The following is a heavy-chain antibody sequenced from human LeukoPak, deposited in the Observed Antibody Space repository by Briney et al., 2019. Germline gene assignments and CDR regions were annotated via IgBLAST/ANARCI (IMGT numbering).Heavy chain of an antibody. D-gene: IGHD5-24*01. J-gene: IGHJ4*02. Sequence: SETLSLTCTVSGGSISSSSYYWGWIRQPPGKGLEWICSIYYSGSTYYSPSLKSRVTISVDTSKNHFSLKLSSVTAADTAVYYCARLRDGYHWDYWGQGTLVTVSS. CDR2: IYYSGST. V-gene: IGHV4-39*02. CDR1: GGSISSSSYY. CDR3: ARLRDGYHWDY.